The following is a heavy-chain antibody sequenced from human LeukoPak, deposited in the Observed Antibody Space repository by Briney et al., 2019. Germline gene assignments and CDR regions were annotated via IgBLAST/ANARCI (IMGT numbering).Heavy chain of an antibody. D-gene: IGHD3-16*02. Sequence: KAGGSLRLSCAASGFTFSSYSMNWVRQAPGKGLEWVSSISSSGTYVYYADSVKGRFTISRDNAKNSLSLQMNSLRADDAAVYYCARENFGRVVVSLDCWGQGTLVTVSS. CDR2: ISSSGTYV. CDR3: ARENFGRVVVSLDC. V-gene: IGHV3-21*01. J-gene: IGHJ4*02. CDR1: GFTFSSYS.